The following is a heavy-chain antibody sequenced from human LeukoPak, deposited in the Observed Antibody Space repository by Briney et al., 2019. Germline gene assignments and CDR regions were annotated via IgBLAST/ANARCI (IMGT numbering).Heavy chain of an antibody. CDR3: ARYSSGWYHNFDY. D-gene: IGHD6-19*01. CDR2: IHYSGNS. V-gene: IGHV4-59*01. Sequence: PSETLSLTCSVSGDSISDFYWNWIRQPPGKRLEWIGNIHYSGNSNYNPSLKSRVTISVDTSKNQFSLKLSSVTAADTAVYYCARYSSGWYHNFDYWGQGTLVTVSS. CDR1: GDSISDFY. J-gene: IGHJ4*02.